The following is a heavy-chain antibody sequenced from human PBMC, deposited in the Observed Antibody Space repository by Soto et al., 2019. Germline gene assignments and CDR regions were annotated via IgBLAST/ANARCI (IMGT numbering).Heavy chain of an antibody. Sequence: SETLSLTCAVYGGSFSCYYWSWIRQPPGKGLEWIGEINHSGSTNYNPSLKSRVTISVDTSKNQFSLKLSSVTAADTAVYYCARRINRGYSFFDYWGQGTLVTVSS. CDR2: INHSGST. D-gene: IGHD1-1*01. V-gene: IGHV4-34*01. CDR1: GGSFSCYY. J-gene: IGHJ4*02. CDR3: ARRINRGYSFFDY.